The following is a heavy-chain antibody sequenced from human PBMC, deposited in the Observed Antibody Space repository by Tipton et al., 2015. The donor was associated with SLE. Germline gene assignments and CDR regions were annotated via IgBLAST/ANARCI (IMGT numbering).Heavy chain of an antibody. CDR1: GGSFSGYY. J-gene: IGHJ3*02. V-gene: IGHV4-34*01. CDR2: INHSGST. Sequence: AGLVKPSETLSLTCAVYGGSFSGYYWSWIRQPPGKGLEWIGEINHSGSTNYNPSLKSRVTISVDTSTNQFSLKLSSVTAADTAVYYCARGRELGRDDAFDIWGQGTMVTVSS. D-gene: IGHD1-1*01. CDR3: ARGRELGRDDAFDI.